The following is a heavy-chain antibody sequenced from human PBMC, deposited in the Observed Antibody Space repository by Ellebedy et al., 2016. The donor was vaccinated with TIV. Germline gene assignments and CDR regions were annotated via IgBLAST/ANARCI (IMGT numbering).Heavy chain of an antibody. D-gene: IGHD2-21*02. CDR1: GFSFRSYW. Sequence: GESLKISCAASGFSFRSYWMHWVRQAPGKGLVWVSRINSDGSTTSYADSVEGRFTISRDNSKNTVSLQMNSLRAEDTGVYYCTRDWWGLGVSWGQGTLVTVSS. CDR2: INSDGSTT. J-gene: IGHJ5*02. CDR3: TRDWWGLGVS. V-gene: IGHV3-74*01.